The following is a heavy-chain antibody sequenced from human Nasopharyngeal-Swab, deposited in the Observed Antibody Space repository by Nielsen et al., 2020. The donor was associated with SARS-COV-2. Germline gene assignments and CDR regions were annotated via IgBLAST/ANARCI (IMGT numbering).Heavy chain of an antibody. CDR2: IIPIFGTA. V-gene: IGHV1-69*13. CDR1: GGTFSSYA. CDR3: ARGHYDSSGYSGLGY. D-gene: IGHD3-22*01. Sequence: SVTVSCKASGGTFSSYAISWVRQAPGQGLEWMGGIIPIFGTANYAQKFQGRVTITADESTSTAYMELSSLRSEDTAVYYCARGHYDSSGYSGLGYWGQGTLVTVSS. J-gene: IGHJ4*02.